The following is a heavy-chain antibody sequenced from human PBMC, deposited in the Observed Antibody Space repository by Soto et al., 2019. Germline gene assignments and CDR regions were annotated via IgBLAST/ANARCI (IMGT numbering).Heavy chain of an antibody. V-gene: IGHV3-49*04. J-gene: IGHJ6*01. D-gene: IGHD2-2*01. CDR1: VFTFRGYA. CDR3: TREGAYTSPPYYYFYAMDV. Sequence: GGSLLLSCKGSVFTFRGYAISWVRQAPGRGLHWPGFMRAKAFGGTTEYATFVKGRFTISRDDSKSVAYLQMNSLETEDTAVYYCTREGAYTSPPYYYFYAMDVWGQGTRVTVSS. CDR2: MRAKAFGGTT.